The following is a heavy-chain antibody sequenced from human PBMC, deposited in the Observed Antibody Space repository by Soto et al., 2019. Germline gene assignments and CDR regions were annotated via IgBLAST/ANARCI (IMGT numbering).Heavy chain of an antibody. CDR1: GFTYSSHA. D-gene: IGHD2-15*01. J-gene: IGHJ4*02. V-gene: IGHV3-23*01. Sequence: EVQLLESGGALVQPGGSLRLSCEASGFTYSSHAMNWVRQAPGKGLEWISAISGSGDSTEFANSVTGRFTISRDNSKNTLYLQMNSLRVEDTAVYYCARDSKMCVGGSCYSGYVDYWGQGALVTVSS. CDR2: ISGSGDST. CDR3: ARDSKMCVGGSCYSGYVDY.